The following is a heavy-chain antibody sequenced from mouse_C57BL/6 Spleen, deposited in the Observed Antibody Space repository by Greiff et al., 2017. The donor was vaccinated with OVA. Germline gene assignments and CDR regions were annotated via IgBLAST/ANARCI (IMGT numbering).Heavy chain of an antibody. CDR2: INPNNGGT. J-gene: IGHJ1*03. V-gene: IGHV1-26*01. D-gene: IGHD2-14*01. CDR1: GYTFTDYY. Sequence: VQLQQSGPELVKPGASVKISCKASGYTFTDYYMNWVKQSHGKSLEWIGDINPNNGGTSYNQKFKGKATLTVDKSSSTASMELRSLTSEDSAVYYCERGGVRRDPGYFDVWGTGTTVTVSS. CDR3: ERGGVRRDPGYFDV.